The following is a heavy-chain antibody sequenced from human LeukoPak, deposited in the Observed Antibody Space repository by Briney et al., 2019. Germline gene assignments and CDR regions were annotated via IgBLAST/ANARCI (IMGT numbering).Heavy chain of an antibody. V-gene: IGHV3-30*02. CDR2: IRYDGSNK. CDR3: AKGEGVPAAPVFP. CDR1: GFTFSSYG. Sequence: GGSLRLSCVASGFTFSSYGMHWVRQAPGKGLEWVAFIRYDGSNKYYADSVKGRFTISRDNSKNTLYLQMNSLRAEDTAVYYCAKGEGVPAAPVFPWGQGTLVTVSS. D-gene: IGHD2-2*01. J-gene: IGHJ5*02.